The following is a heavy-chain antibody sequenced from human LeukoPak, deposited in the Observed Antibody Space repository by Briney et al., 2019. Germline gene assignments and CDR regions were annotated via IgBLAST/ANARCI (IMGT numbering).Heavy chain of an antibody. CDR3: ARDALAYCGGDCTCDY. CDR2: ISSDGSSR. V-gene: IGHV3-74*01. Sequence: GGSLRLSCAASGFTFSSYWMHWVRQAPGKGLVWVSRISSDGSSRNYADSVKGRFTISRDNAKNTLYLQMNSLRVEDTAVYYCARDALAYCGGDCTCDYWGQGTLVTVSS. D-gene: IGHD2-21*02. J-gene: IGHJ4*02. CDR1: GFTFSSYW.